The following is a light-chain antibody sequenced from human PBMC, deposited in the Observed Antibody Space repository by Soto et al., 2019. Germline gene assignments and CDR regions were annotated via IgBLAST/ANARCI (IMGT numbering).Light chain of an antibody. Sequence: DIVMTQSPDSLAVSLGERATINCKSSQSVLYSSNNRTYFAWYRQKPGQPPKLLIYWASTRESGVPDRFSGSGSGTDFTLTISSLQAEDVAVYYCQQYLTTPLTFGGGTKVEIK. CDR2: WAS. J-gene: IGKJ4*01. CDR1: QSVLYSSNNRTY. CDR3: QQYLTTPLT. V-gene: IGKV4-1*01.